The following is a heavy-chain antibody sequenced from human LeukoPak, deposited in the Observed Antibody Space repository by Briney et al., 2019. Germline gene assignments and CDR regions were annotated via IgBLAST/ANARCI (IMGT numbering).Heavy chain of an antibody. J-gene: IGHJ4*02. Sequence: ASVKVSCKASGYTFTSYYMHWVRQAPGQGLEWMGIINPSGGSTSYAQKFHGRVTMTRDTSTSTVYMELSSLRSEDTAVYYCARAPPRITIFGVVIPDGVNFDYWGQGTLVTVSS. CDR2: INPSGGST. CDR3: ARAPPRITIFGVVIPDGVNFDY. CDR1: GYTFTSYY. D-gene: IGHD3-3*01. V-gene: IGHV1-46*01.